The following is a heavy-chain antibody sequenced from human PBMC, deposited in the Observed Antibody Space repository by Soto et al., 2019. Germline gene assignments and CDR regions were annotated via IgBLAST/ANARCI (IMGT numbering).Heavy chain of an antibody. D-gene: IGHD3-3*01. V-gene: IGHV3-9*01. CDR3: AKDIYKVFWSGSLDY. J-gene: IGHJ4*02. CDR1: GFTFDDYA. Sequence: PGGSLRLSCAASGFTFDDYAMHWVRQAPGKGLEWVSGISWNSGSIGYADSVKGRFTISRDNARNSLYLQMNSLRAEDTALYYCAKDIYKVFWSGSLDYWGQGNLVTVSS. CDR2: ISWNSGSI.